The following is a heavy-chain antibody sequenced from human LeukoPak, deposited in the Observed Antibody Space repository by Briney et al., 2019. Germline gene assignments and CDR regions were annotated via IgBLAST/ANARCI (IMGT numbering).Heavy chain of an antibody. D-gene: IGHD5-24*01. CDR1: GFPFSSYW. CDR3: TRVGYIDEGIDY. Sequence: GGSLRLSCVASGFPFSSYWMTWVRQAPGKGLEWVANIKQDGSKKSYVDSVRGRFTISRDNAKNSLYLQMNSLRAEDTAIYYCTRVGYIDEGIDYWGQGTLVTVSS. CDR2: IKQDGSKK. V-gene: IGHV3-7*04. J-gene: IGHJ4*02.